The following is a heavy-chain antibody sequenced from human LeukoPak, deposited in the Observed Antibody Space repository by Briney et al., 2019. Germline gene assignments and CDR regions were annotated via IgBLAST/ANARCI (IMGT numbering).Heavy chain of an antibody. D-gene: IGHD4-17*01. J-gene: IGHJ6*03. CDR2: INPNSGGT. CDR1: GYTFTGYF. CDR3: ARDYGDSSGHYYYYYMDV. Sequence: VASVKVSCTASGYTFTGYFMHWVRQAPGQGLEWMGRINPNSGGTNYAQKFQGRVTMTRDTSISTAYMELSRLRSDDTAVYYCARDYGDSSGHYYYYYMDVWGDGTTVTVSS. V-gene: IGHV1-2*06.